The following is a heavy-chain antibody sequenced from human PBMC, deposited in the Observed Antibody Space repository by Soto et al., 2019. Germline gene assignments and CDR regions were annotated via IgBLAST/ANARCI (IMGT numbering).Heavy chain of an antibody. CDR3: ARSSYDFWSGYHKPYYYYGMDV. V-gene: IGHV1-69*13. CDR1: GGTFSSYA. D-gene: IGHD3-3*01. Sequence: SVKVSCKASGGTFSSYAISWVRQAPGQGLEWMGGIIPIFGTADYAQKFQGRVTITADESTSTAYMELSSLRSEDTAVYYCARSSYDFWSGYHKPYYYYGMDVWGQGTTVTSP. CDR2: IIPIFGTA. J-gene: IGHJ6*02.